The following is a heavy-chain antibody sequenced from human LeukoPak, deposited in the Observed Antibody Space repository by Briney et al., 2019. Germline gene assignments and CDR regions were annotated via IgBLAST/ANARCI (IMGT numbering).Heavy chain of an antibody. V-gene: IGHV3-48*01. CDR1: GFTFSSYS. Sequence: PGGSLRLSCAASGFTFSSYSMNWVRQAPAKGLEWVSYISSSSSTIYYADSVKGRFTISRDNAKNSLYLQMNSLRAEDTAVYYCAREGHWGALNFGHYYCYYMDVWGKGTTVTVSS. D-gene: IGHD7-27*01. J-gene: IGHJ6*03. CDR3: AREGHWGALNFGHYYCYYMDV. CDR2: ISSSSSTI.